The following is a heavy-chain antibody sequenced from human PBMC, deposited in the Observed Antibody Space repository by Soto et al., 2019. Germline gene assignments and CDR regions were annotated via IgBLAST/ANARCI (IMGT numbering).Heavy chain of an antibody. V-gene: IGHV1-18*01. D-gene: IGHD4-17*01. CDR3: ARDNSYGDYVWDFDY. J-gene: IGHJ4*02. CDR2: ISAYNGNT. CDR1: GYTFTSYG. Sequence: ASVKVSCKASGYTFTSYGISWVRQAPGQGLEWMGWISAYNGNTNYAQKLQGRVTMTTDTSTSTAYMELRSLRSDDTAVYYCARDNSYGDYVWDFDYWGQGTLVTVSS.